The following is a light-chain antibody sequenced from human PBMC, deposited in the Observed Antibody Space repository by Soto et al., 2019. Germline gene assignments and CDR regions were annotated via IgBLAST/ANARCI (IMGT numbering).Light chain of an antibody. V-gene: IGLV2-14*03. CDR3: GSYTSTSSYV. CDR1: SSDVGGYNS. CDR2: EVS. Sequence: QSVLTQPASVSGSPGQSITVSCTGTSSDVGGYNSVSWYQQHPGKPPKLIIYEVSNRPSGVSDRFSGSKSGNTASLTISGLQAEDEADYYCGSYTSTSSYVFATGTKVTVL. J-gene: IGLJ1*01.